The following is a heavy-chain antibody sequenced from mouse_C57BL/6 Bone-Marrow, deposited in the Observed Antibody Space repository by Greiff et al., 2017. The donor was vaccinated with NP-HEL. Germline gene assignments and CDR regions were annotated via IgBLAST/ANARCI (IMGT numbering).Heavy chain of an antibody. Sequence: EVKLVESGGGLVQPGGSLKLSCAASGFTFSDYYMYWVRQTPEKRLEWVAYISNGGGSTYYPDTVKGRFTISRDNAKNTLYLQMSRLKSEDTAMYYCARHDPTAGYFDVWGTGTTVTVSS. CDR2: ISNGGGST. CDR1: GFTFSDYY. D-gene: IGHD1-2*01. J-gene: IGHJ1*03. V-gene: IGHV5-12*01. CDR3: ARHDPTAGYFDV.